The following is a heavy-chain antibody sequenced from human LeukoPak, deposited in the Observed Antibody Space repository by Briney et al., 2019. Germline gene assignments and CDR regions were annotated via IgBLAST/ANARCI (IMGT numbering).Heavy chain of an antibody. CDR2: ISSSSSYI. CDR1: GFTFSSYS. J-gene: IGHJ3*02. D-gene: IGHD2-2*01. CDR3: ARGIVVVPGAFDI. Sequence: PGGSLRLSCAASGFTFSSYSMNWVRQAPGKGLEWVSSISSSSSYIYYADSVKGRFTISRDNAKNSLYLQMNSLRAEDTAVYYCARGIVVVPGAFDIWGQGTMVTVSS. V-gene: IGHV3-21*01.